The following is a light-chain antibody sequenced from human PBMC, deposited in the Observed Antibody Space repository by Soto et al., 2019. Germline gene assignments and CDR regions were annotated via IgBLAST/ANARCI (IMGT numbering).Light chain of an antibody. J-gene: IGKJ4*01. V-gene: IGKV3-15*01. CDR2: GAS. CDR3: QQYNSWLT. Sequence: IVMTQSPATLSVSPGETATLFCRASQSVSSNLAWYQQRPGQTPRLLIYGASTRATGIPARFSGGGYGTEFTLTISSLQSEDFAVYYCQQYNSWLTFGGGTKVEIK. CDR1: QSVSSN.